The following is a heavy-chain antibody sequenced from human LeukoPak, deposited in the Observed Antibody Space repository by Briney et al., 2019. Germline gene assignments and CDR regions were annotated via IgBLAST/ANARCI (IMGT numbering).Heavy chain of an antibody. CDR2: IYYSGST. J-gene: IGHJ3*02. D-gene: IGHD3-22*01. V-gene: IGHV4-30-4*01. CDR1: GGSISSGDYY. CDR3: ARARHYYDSSGPVGAFDI. Sequence: SETLSLTCTVSGGSISSGDYYWSWIRQPPGKGLEWIGYIYYSGSTYYNPSLKSRVTISVDTSKNQFSLKLSSVTAADTAVYYCARARHYYDSSGPVGAFDIWGQGTMVTVSS.